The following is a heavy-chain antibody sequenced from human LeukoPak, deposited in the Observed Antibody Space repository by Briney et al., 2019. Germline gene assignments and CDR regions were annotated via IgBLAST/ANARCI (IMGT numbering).Heavy chain of an antibody. CDR1: GGTFSSYA. D-gene: IGHD2-2*01. CDR3: ASDSRGCSSTSCYGSYYYYYMDV. CDR2: IIPIFGTA. J-gene: IGHJ6*03. Sequence: SVKVSCKASGGTFSSYAISWVRQAPGQGLEWMGGIIPIFGTANYAQKFQGRVTITTDESTSTAYMELSSLRSEDTAVYYCASDSRGCSSTSCYGSYYYYYMDVWGKGTTVTVSS. V-gene: IGHV1-69*05.